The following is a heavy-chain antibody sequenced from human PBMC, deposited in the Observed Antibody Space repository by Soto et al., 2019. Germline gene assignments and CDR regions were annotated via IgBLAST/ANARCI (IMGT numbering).Heavy chain of an antibody. CDR2: ISGSGGST. CDR3: AKDFLIAVAGTYFDY. CDR1: GFTFSSYA. V-gene: IGHV3-23*01. D-gene: IGHD6-19*01. J-gene: IGHJ4*02. Sequence: EVQLLESGGGLVQPGGSLRLSCAASGFTFSSYAMSWVRQAPGKGLEWVSAISGSGGSTYYADSVKGRFTISRDNSKTTLYLQMNSLRAEDTAVYYCAKDFLIAVAGTYFDYWGQGTLVTVSS.